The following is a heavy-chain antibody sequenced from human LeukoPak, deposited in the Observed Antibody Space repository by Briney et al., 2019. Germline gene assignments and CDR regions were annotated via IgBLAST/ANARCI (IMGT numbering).Heavy chain of an antibody. CDR3: GKDPNGDYIGAFDF. J-gene: IGHJ3*01. CDR1: GITFRNYA. Sequence: HPGGSLRLSCVASGITFRNYAVTWVRQAPGKGPEWVSSITGSGDTRRYADSVKGRFTISRDNSVDTLYLQMNSLSAEDTAIYYCGKDPNGDYIGAFDFWGRGTMVTVSS. CDR2: ITGSGDTR. V-gene: IGHV3-23*01. D-gene: IGHD4-17*01.